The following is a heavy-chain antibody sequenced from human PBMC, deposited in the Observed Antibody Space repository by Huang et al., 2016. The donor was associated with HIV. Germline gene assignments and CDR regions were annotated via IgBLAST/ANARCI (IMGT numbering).Heavy chain of an antibody. V-gene: IGHV1-3*01. CDR2: INPGNGNT. Sequence: QVQLVQSGAEVKKPGASVKVSCKASGYSFTTYALHWVRKAPGHRLEWMGWINPGNGNTNYSQKFPGRVTITRDTTASTVYMEVSSLTFEDTAVYYCAREFVIFGAPLWPAYWGQGTLISVSS. CDR3: AREFVIFGAPLWPAY. CDR1: GYSFTTYA. J-gene: IGHJ4*02. D-gene: IGHD2-21*01.